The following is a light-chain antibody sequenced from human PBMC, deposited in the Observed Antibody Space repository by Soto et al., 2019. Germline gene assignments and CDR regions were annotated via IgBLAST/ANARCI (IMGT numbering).Light chain of an antibody. Sequence: EIVLMQSPGTLSLSPGERATLSCRASQYMTRTYIAWYQQKPGQAPRLLIYGASTRATGIPARFSGSGSGTEFTLIISSLQSEDFAVYFCQQYNNWPWTFGQGTRLEIK. CDR2: GAS. CDR1: QYMTRT. CDR3: QQYNNWPWT. V-gene: IGKV3-15*01. J-gene: IGKJ5*01.